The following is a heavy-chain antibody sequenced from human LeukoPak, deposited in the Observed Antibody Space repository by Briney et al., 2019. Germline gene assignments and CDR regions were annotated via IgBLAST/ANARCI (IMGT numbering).Heavy chain of an antibody. J-gene: IGHJ6*02. CDR2: INPSGGST. CDR1: GYTFTSYY. D-gene: IGHD6-19*01. CDR3: AKTVAGDYYYGMDV. V-gene: IGHV1-46*01. Sequence: ASVKVSCKASGYTFTSYYMHWVRQAPGQGLEWMGIINPSGGSTSYEQKFQGRVTMTRDTSTSTVYMELSSLRSEDPAVYYCAKTVAGDYYYGMDVWGQGTTVTVSS.